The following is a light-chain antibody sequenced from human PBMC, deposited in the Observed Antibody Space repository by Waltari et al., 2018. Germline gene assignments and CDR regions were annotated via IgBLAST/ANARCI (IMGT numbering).Light chain of an antibody. CDR3: NSFTSSSTVV. V-gene: IGLV2-14*03. J-gene: IGLJ3*02. Sequence: QSALTQPASVSGSPGQSITISCTGTSSDVGGYNYVSWYQQHPGKAPKLIIYDVSTLPSGVSNRFSGSNAGNTASLTSSGLQPEDEADYYCNSFTSSSTVVFGGGTKLTVL. CDR2: DVS. CDR1: SSDVGGYNY.